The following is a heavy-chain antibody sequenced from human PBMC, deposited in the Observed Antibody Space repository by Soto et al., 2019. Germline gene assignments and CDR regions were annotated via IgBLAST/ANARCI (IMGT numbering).Heavy chain of an antibody. Sequence: ASVKVSCKASGYTFTSYGISWVRQAPGQGLEWMGWISAYNGNTNYAQKLQGRVTMTTDTNTSTAYMELSTQRSDDTTVYYCARAPRKKLCTIFGVVPYCMDVWGQGTTVTVSS. CDR1: GYTFTSYG. J-gene: IGHJ6*02. V-gene: IGHV1-18*01. CDR2: ISAYNGNT. D-gene: IGHD3-3*01. CDR3: ARAPRKKLCTIFGVVPYCMDV.